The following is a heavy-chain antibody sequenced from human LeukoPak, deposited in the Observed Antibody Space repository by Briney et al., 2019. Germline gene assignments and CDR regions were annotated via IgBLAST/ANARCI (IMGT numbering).Heavy chain of an antibody. CDR3: ARWYCTSTNCYYDY. Sequence: GGSLRLSCAAAGVTVSGNCMSWVRQAPGKGLEWGSFIYNDGRPQHTDSVKGRFTISRDNSKNTLYLQMNSLRAEDTALYYCARWYCTSTNCYYDYWGQGTLVTVSS. CDR1: GVTVSGNC. J-gene: IGHJ4*02. V-gene: IGHV3-53*01. CDR2: IYNDGRP. D-gene: IGHD2-2*01.